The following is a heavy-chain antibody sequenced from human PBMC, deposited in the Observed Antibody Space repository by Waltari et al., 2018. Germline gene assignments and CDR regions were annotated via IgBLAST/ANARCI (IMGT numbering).Heavy chain of an antibody. V-gene: IGHV3-7*01. CDR1: GFRCSSDC. D-gene: IGHD2-8*02. CDR3: VREGTFCTGGGCGPLDF. Sequence: VQLVESGGGWVQPGGSLRLSGAAYGFRCSSDCMSWVRQAPGKGLEWVANIKQDGNEEYYGDSVKGRITISRDNAKNSLHLQMSSLRPEDTAVYYCVREGTFCTGGGCGPLDFWGQGTLVTVSS. J-gene: IGHJ4*02. CDR2: IKQDGNEE.